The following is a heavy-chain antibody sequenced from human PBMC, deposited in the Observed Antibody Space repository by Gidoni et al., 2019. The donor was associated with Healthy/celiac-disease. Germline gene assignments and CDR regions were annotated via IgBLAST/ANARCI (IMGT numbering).Heavy chain of an antibody. CDR1: GYTFTGYY. J-gene: IGHJ4*02. CDR2: INPNSGGK. V-gene: IGHV1-2*02. D-gene: IGHD6-13*01. CDR3: ARAVAAAGTDY. Sequence: QVQLVQSGAEVKKPGASVKVSCKASGYTFTGYYMHWVRQAPGQGLEWMGWINPNSGGKNYAQKVQGRVTMTRDTSISTAYMELSRLRSDDTAVYYCARAVAAAGTDYWGQGTLVTVSS.